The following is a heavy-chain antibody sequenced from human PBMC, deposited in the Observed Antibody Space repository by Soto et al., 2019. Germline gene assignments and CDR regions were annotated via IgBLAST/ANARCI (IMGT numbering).Heavy chain of an antibody. CDR1: GGSISSSSYY. CDR3: ARHADSGSYRYYYYMDV. V-gene: IGHV4-39*01. CDR2: IYYSGST. D-gene: IGHD3-10*01. J-gene: IGHJ6*03. Sequence: SETLSLTCTVSGGSISSSSYYWGWIRQPPGKGLEWIGSIYYSGSTYYNPSLKSRVTISVDTSKNQFSLKLSSVTAADTAVYYCARHADSGSYRYYYYMDVWGKGTTVTVSS.